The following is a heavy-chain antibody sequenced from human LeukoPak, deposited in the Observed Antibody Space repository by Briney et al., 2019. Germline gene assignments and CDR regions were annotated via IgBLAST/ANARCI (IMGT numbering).Heavy chain of an antibody. CDR2: IDGDGATT. CDR1: GFTFNSYL. D-gene: IGHD7-27*01. V-gene: IGHV3-74*01. J-gene: IGHJ2*01. Sequence: QPGGSLRLSCAASGFTFNSYLMSWVRQAPGKGLVWVSRIDGDGATTSYEDSVKGRFTISRDNANNMVYLEMNSLRVEDTAVYYCTRDSGADRRYFDLWGRGTLVTVSS. CDR3: TRDSGADRRYFDL.